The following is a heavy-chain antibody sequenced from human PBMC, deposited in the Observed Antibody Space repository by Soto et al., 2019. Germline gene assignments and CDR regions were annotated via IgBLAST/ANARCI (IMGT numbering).Heavy chain of an antibody. V-gene: IGHV3-7*01. D-gene: IGHD4-17*01. J-gene: IGHJ1*01. CDR3: ARDHFTVTNEYFQH. Sequence: PGGSLRLSCAASGFTFSSYWMSWVRQAPGKGLEWVANIKQDGSEKYYVDSVKGRFTISRDNAKNSLYLQMNSLRAEDTDVFYCARDHFTVTNEYFQHWGQGTLVTVPS. CDR1: GFTFSSYW. CDR2: IKQDGSEK.